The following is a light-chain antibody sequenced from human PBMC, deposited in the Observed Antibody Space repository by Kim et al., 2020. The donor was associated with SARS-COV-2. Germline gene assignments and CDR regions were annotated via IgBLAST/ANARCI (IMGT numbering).Light chain of an antibody. J-gene: IGLJ3*02. V-gene: IGLV1-40*01. CDR3: QSNDSSLSGSGV. Sequence: VTISCTGSSSNIGAGYDVHWYQQLPGTAPKLLIYGNSNRPSGVPDRFSGSKSGTSASLAITGLQAEDEADYYCQSNDSSLSGSGVFGGGTQLTVL. CDR1: SSNIGAGYD. CDR2: GNS.